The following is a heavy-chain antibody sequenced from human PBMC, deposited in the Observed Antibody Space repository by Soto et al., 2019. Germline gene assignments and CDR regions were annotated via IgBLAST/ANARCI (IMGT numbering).Heavy chain of an antibody. V-gene: IGHV3-48*03. CDR1: GFTLRSYE. D-gene: IGHD1-1*01. CDR2: ISSSGSTV. CDR3: ARVRATTAIRRGFDY. Sequence: EVQLVESGGGLVQPGGSLRLACAASGFTLRSYEVNWVRQAPGKGLEWVSSISSSGSTVYYADSVKGRFTISRDNAKDSLYLQMNTLRAEDTAVYFCARVRATTAIRRGFDYWRRGTLVTVSS. J-gene: IGHJ4*02.